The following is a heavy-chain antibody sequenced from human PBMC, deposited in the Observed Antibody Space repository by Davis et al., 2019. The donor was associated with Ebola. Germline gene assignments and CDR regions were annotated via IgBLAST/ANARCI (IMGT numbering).Heavy chain of an antibody. J-gene: IGHJ4*02. V-gene: IGHV3-21*01. CDR3: ARGLIAARLHYFDY. CDR1: GFTFDDYA. Sequence: GESLKISCAASGFTFDDYAMHWVRQAPGKGLEWVSSISSGSSYIYYADSVKGRFTISRDNAENSLYLQMNSLRAEDTAVYYCARGLIAARLHYFDYWGQGTLVTVSS. CDR2: ISSGSSYI. D-gene: IGHD6-6*01.